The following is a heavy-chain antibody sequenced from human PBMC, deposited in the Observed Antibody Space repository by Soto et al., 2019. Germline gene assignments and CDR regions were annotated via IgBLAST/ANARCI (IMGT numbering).Heavy chain of an antibody. CDR3: ARDKDLQPTVWGF. D-gene: IGHD3-16*01. Sequence: SETLSLTCTVSGDSMATGGHFYNWIRQVPGKGLEWIGYVYYSGATHYTPSLRARATISRDTSKNQFSLRLISVTAADTALYYCARDKDLQPTVWGFWGQG. V-gene: IGHV4-31*03. CDR1: GDSMATGGHF. J-gene: IGHJ4*02. CDR2: VYYSGAT.